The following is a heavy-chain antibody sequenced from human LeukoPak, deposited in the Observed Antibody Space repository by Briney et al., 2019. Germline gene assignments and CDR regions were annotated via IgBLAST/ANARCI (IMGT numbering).Heavy chain of an antibody. D-gene: IGHD2-2*01. J-gene: IGHJ4*02. Sequence: ASVKVSCKASGGTFSSYAISWVRQAPGQGLEWMGGIIPIFGTANYAQKFQGRVTITADESTSTAYMELSSLRSEDTAVYYCARDPGYCSSTSCWALDYWGQGTLVTVSS. CDR1: GGTFSSYA. CDR2: IIPIFGTA. CDR3: ARDPGYCSSTSCWALDY. V-gene: IGHV1-69*13.